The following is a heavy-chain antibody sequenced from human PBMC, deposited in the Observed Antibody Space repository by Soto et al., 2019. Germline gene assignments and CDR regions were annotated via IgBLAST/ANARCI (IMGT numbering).Heavy chain of an antibody. D-gene: IGHD6-25*01. CDR3: AREAAGILNWFDP. V-gene: IGHV4-34*01. J-gene: IGHJ5*02. CDR1: GGSFSGYY. CDR2: INHSGST. Sequence: SETLSLTCAVYGGSFSGYYWSWIRQPPGKGLEWIGEINHSGSTNYNPSLKSRVTISVDTSKNQFSLKLSSVTAADTAVYYCAREAAGILNWFDPWGQGTLVTVSS.